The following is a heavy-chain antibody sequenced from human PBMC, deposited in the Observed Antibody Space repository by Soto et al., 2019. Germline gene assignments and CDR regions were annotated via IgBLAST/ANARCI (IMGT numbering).Heavy chain of an antibody. CDR1: GGSIGGYY. CDR3: ASSAQAGVAHYYYYYYMDV. J-gene: IGHJ6*03. V-gene: IGHV4-59*08. CDR2: IHYSGST. D-gene: IGHD3-3*01. Sequence: SETLSLTCTVSGGSIGGYYWSWIRQPPGKGLEWIGYIHYSGSTNYNPSLKSRVAISVDTAKNQFSLKLSSVTAADTAVYYCASSAQAGVAHYYYYYYMDVWGKGTTVTVSS.